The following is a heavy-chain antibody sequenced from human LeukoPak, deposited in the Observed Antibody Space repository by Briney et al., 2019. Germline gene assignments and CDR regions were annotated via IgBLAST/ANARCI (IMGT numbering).Heavy chain of an antibody. V-gene: IGHV4-31*03. CDR3: ARVTTTVTDYYYYGMDV. CDR2: IYYSGST. D-gene: IGHD4-17*01. CDR1: GGSISSGGYY. Sequence: PSETLSLTCIVSGGSISSGGYYWSWIRRHPGKGLEWIGYIYYSGSTYYNPSLKSRVTISVDTSKNQFSLKLSSVTAADTAVYYCARVTTTVTDYYYYGMDVWGQGTTVTVSS. J-gene: IGHJ6*02.